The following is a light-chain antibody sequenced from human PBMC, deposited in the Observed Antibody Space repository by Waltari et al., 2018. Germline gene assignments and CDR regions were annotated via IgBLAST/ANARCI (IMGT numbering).Light chain of an antibody. J-gene: IGLJ1*01. CDR3: CSYAGGSAFV. V-gene: IGLV2-23*02. Sequence: QSALTQPASVSGSPGQSITISCTGTSSDVGSYNLVSWYQHRPGNAPKLIIYGVSKRPSGVSYRFSGSKSGNTASLTISGLRTEDEADYYCCSYAGGSAFVFGTGTKITVL. CDR1: SSDVGSYNL. CDR2: GVS.